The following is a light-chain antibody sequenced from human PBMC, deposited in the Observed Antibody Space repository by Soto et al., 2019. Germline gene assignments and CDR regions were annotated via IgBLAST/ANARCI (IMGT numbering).Light chain of an antibody. V-gene: IGKV1-9*01. CDR2: TAS. CDR1: QDISSY. J-gene: IGKJ5*01. CDR3: QQRHSYPIT. Sequence: DIQLTQSPSFLSASVGDRVTVTCRASQDISSYLAWYQQKPGKAPNLLIHTASTLQSGVPSRFSGSGSVAEFPLTISSLQPDYFATYYCQQRHSYPITFGQGTRLDIK.